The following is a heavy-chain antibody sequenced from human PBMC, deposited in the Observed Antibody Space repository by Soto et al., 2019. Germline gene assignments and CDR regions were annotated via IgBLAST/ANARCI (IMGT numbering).Heavy chain of an antibody. Sequence: GGSLRLSCAASGFTFSSYGMHWVRQAPGKGLEWVAVISYDGSSKYYADSVKGRFTISRDNSKNTLYLQMNSLRAEDTAVYYCAKGSHFGYSYGFYYGMDVWGQGTTVTVSS. J-gene: IGHJ6*02. V-gene: IGHV3-30*18. D-gene: IGHD5-18*01. CDR3: AKGSHFGYSYGFYYGMDV. CDR1: GFTFSSYG. CDR2: ISYDGSSK.